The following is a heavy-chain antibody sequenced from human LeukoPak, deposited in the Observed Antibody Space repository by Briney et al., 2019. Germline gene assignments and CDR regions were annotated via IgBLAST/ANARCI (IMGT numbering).Heavy chain of an antibody. CDR1: GGSISSGGYY. Sequence: SETPSLTCTVSGGSISSGGYYWSWIRQHPGKGLEWIGYIYYSGSTYYNPSLKSRVTISVDTSKNQFSLKLSSVTAADTAVYYCARALVTTNWFDPWGQGTLVTVSS. J-gene: IGHJ5*02. V-gene: IGHV4-31*03. D-gene: IGHD1-14*01. CDR2: IYYSGST. CDR3: ARALVTTNWFDP.